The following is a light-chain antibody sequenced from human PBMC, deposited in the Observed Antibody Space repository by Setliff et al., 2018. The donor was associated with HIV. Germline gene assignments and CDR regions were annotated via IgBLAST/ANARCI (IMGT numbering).Light chain of an antibody. CDR2: EVS. Sequence: QSPLAQPRSVSGSPGQSVTISCTGTSSDVGGNNYVSWYQQHPGKAPKLMIYEVSKRPSGVPDRFSGSKSGNTASLTVSGLQAEDEADYYCSSYAGSNNYVFGIGTKVTVL. V-gene: IGLV2-8*01. CDR3: SSYAGSNNYV. CDR1: SSDVGGNNY. J-gene: IGLJ1*01.